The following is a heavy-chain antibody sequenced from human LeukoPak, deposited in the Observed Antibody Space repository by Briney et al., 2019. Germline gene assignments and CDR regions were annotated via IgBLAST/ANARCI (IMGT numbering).Heavy chain of an antibody. Sequence: PGRSLRLSCAASGFTFNSYAMHWVRQAPGKGLEWVAVISDDGSNKYYADSVKGRFTISRDKSKNTLYLQMNSLRAEDTAVYYCARELGDYYYYGMDVWGQGTTVTVSS. CDR2: ISDDGSNK. CDR1: GFTFNSYA. CDR3: ARELGDYYYYGMDV. V-gene: IGHV3-30*04. J-gene: IGHJ6*02. D-gene: IGHD3-10*01.